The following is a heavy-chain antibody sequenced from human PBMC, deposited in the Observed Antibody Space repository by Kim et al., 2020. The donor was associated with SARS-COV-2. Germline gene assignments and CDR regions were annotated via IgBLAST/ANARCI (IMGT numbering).Heavy chain of an antibody. CDR3: TKDAYARAVAGMRGVYYYYSGMDV. J-gene: IGHJ6*01. CDR1: GFTFSSYG. V-gene: IGHV3-30*18. CDR2: ISYDGSNK. Sequence: GGSLRLSCAVSGFTFSSYGMHWVRQAPGKGLEWVSVISYDGSNKYYADSVKGRFAISRDNSKNTLFLQMNSLGAEDTAVYYCTKDAYARAVAGMRGVYYYYSGMDVWGQGPTVTVSS. D-gene: IGHD6-19*01.